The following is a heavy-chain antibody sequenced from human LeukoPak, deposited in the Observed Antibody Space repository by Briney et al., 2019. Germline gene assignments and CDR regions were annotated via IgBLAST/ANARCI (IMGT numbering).Heavy chain of an antibody. Sequence: GGSLRLSCAASGFPLSSHRMNWVRQAPAKGLEWVSSISSSSSYIYYADSVKGRYTIYRDNAKNSLYLQMNSRRAEDTAVYYCARDLWGYCSSTSCYRYYYYYGMDVWGKGTTVTVSS. CDR2: ISSSSSYI. CDR3: ARDLWGYCSSTSCYRYYYYYGMDV. D-gene: IGHD2-2*01. V-gene: IGHV3-21*01. J-gene: IGHJ6*04. CDR1: GFPLSSHR.